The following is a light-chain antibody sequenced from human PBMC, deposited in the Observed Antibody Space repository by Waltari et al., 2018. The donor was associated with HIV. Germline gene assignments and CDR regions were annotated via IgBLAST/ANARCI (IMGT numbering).Light chain of an antibody. CDR1: TSDFGRYNS. Sequence: QSALTQPASVSGSPGQSVTISCTATTSDFGRYNSVSWYPQHPGNVPKVIIYEVTTRPSGVPHRFSGSRSGNPASLTIAGLQAEDEAVYYCSTHTTTDTLMFGGGTKLTVL. V-gene: IGLV2-14*03. CDR3: STHTTTDTLM. CDR2: EVT. J-gene: IGLJ3*02.